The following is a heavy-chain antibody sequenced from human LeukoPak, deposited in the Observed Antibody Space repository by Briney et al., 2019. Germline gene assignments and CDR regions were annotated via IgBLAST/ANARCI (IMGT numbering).Heavy chain of an antibody. D-gene: IGHD6-19*01. V-gene: IGHV3-64D*09. CDR3: VEASYSSGWYFDC. J-gene: IGHJ4*02. Sequence: PGGSLRLSCSASGFTFSTYGMHWVRQAPGKGLEYVSAISNNGGSTYYADSVKGRFTISRDNSKNTLYLQMSSLRTEDTAVYHCVEASYSSGWYFDCWGQGTLVTVSS. CDR2: ISNNGGST. CDR1: GFTFSTYG.